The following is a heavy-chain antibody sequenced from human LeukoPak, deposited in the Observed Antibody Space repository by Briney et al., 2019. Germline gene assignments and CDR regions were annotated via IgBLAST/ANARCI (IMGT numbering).Heavy chain of an antibody. CDR3: ASRYYDFWSGYYLDY. CDR2: ISSSSSTI. CDR1: GFTFSSYS. Sequence: EPGGSLRLSCAASGFTFSSYSMNWVRQAPGKGLEWVSYISSSSSTIYYADSVKGRFTISRDNAKNSLYLQMNSLRAEDTAVYYCASRYYDFWSGYYLDYWGQGTLVTVSS. D-gene: IGHD3-3*01. J-gene: IGHJ4*02. V-gene: IGHV3-48*01.